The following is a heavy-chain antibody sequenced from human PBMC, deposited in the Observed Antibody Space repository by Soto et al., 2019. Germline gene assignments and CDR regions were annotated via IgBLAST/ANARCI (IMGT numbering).Heavy chain of an antibody. CDR1: GCRISSYG. V-gene: IGHV3-30*18. CDR2: VSYDGSNT. CDR3: AKDTFYYDSTGYYIFGY. Sequence: GGPLGASEGASGCRISSYGIHRVSQAPGKGLEWVAGVSYDGSNTFYGDCGKGRFTISRDNSKNTLYLQMNSLRAEDTAVYYCAKDTFYYDSTGYYIFGYWGQGTLVSVSS. J-gene: IGHJ4*02. D-gene: IGHD3-22*01.